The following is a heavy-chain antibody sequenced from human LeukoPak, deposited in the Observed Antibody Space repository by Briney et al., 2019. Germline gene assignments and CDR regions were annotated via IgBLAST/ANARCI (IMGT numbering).Heavy chain of an antibody. V-gene: IGHV1-8*01. D-gene: IGHD3-10*01. CDR1: GYTFTSYD. CDR3: AIRYGSGEKYYYYYYMDV. CDR2: MNPNSGNT. J-gene: IGHJ6*03. Sequence: ASVKVSCKASGYTFTSYDINWVRQATGQGLEWMGWMNPNSGNTGYAQKFQGRVTMTRNTSISTAYVELSSLRSEDTAVYYCAIRYGSGEKYYYYYYMDVWGKGTTVTASS.